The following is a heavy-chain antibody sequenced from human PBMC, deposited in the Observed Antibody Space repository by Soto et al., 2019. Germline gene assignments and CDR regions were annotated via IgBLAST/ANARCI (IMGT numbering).Heavy chain of an antibody. CDR3: AHYDPERFTFGGVIGNFDY. CDR1: GFSLSTSGVG. D-gene: IGHD3-16*02. Sequence: QITLKESGPTLVKPTQTLTLTCTFSGFSLSTSGVGVGWIRQPPGKPLEWLALIYWNDDKRYSPSLKSRLTITKDTSKIQVVLTMTNMDPVDTATYYCAHYDPERFTFGGVIGNFDYWGQGTLVTV. V-gene: IGHV2-5*01. J-gene: IGHJ4*02. CDR2: IYWNDDK.